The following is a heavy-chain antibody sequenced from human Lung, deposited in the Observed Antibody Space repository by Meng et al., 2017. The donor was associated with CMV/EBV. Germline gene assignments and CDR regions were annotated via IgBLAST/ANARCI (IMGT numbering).Heavy chain of an antibody. Sequence: QVQLVGSGGGVVQPGRSLRLSCAAYGFTFSSYAMHWVRQAPGKGLEWVAVISYDGSNKYYADSVKGRFTISRDNSKNTLYLQMNSLRAEDTAVYYCARGQWHSLDYWGQGTLVTVSS. CDR1: GFTFSSYA. V-gene: IGHV3-30-3*01. CDR2: ISYDGSNK. CDR3: ARGQWHSLDY. J-gene: IGHJ4*02. D-gene: IGHD6-19*01.